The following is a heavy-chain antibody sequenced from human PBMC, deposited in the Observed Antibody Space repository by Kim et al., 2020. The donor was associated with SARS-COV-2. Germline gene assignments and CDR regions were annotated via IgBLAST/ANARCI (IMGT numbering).Heavy chain of an antibody. CDR1: GLFVKNKY. V-gene: IGHV3-53*01. D-gene: IGHD6-19*01. Sequence: GGSLRLSCAVSGLFVKNKYMNWVRQAPGKGLEWVSVIYSGGNTYYADPVKGRFTISRDNSKNVLYLQMNSLRDEDTAVYYCAGALGGAVTGSYGLHVWGQGTTVTVSS. CDR2: IYSGGNT. J-gene: IGHJ6*02. CDR3: AGALGGAVTGSYGLHV.